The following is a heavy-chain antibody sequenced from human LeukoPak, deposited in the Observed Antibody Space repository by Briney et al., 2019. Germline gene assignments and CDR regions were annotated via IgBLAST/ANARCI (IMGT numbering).Heavy chain of an antibody. Sequence: LPGGSLRLSCAASGFTFSSYGMHWVRQAPGKGLEWVAFIRYDGSNKYYADSVKGRFTISRDNSKNTLYLQMNSLRAEDTAVYYCAKDGSYYYDSSGYFDIWGQGTMVTVSS. J-gene: IGHJ3*02. CDR2: IRYDGSNK. D-gene: IGHD3-22*01. V-gene: IGHV3-30*02. CDR1: GFTFSSYG. CDR3: AKDGSYYYDSSGYFDI.